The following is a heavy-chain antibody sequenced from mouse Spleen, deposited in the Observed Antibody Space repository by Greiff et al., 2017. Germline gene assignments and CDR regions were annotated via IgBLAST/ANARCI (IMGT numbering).Heavy chain of an antibody. J-gene: IGHJ4*01. CDR3: ARSYYDGSYAYAMDY. CDR2: INPNNGGT. D-gene: IGHD1-1*01. Sequence: VQLQQSGPELVKPGASVKISCKASGYTFTDYYMNWVKQSHGKSLEWIGDINPNNGGTSYNQKFKGKATLTVDKSSSTAYMELRSLTSEDSAVYYCARSYYDGSYAYAMDYWGQGTSVTVSS. V-gene: IGHV1-26*01. CDR1: GYTFTDYY.